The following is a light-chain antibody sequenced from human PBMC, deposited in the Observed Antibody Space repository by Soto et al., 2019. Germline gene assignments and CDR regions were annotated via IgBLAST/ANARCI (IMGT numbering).Light chain of an antibody. CDR1: TSNIGADYD. CDR3: QSYDRSLSGWV. Sequence: QSVLTQPPSVSGAPGQRVTISCTGSTSNIGADYDVHWYKQLPGTAPKLLIFVNKNRPSGVPDRISGSRSDTSASLAITGLQAEDEADYYCQSYDRSLSGWVFGGGTKLTVL. CDR2: VNK. J-gene: IGLJ3*02. V-gene: IGLV1-40*01.